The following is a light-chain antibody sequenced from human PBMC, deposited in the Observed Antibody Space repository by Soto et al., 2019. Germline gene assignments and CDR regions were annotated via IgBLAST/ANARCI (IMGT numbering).Light chain of an antibody. CDR1: SSDVGGYNY. CDR3: NSYTSSSTYV. J-gene: IGLJ1*01. CDR2: DVS. V-gene: IGLV2-14*01. Sequence: QSVLTQPASVSGSPGQSITISCTGTSSDVGGYNYVSWYQQHPGKAPKLMIYDVSNRPSGVSNRFSGSKSGNTASLTISGLPAEDEADYYCNSYTSSSTYVFGTGTKVTVL.